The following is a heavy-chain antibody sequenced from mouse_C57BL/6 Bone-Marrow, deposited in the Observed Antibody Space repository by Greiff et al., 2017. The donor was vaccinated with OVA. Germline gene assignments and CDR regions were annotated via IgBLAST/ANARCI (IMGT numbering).Heavy chain of an antibody. CDR1: GYSITSGYY. V-gene: IGHV3-6*01. CDR2: ISYDGSN. D-gene: IGHD1-1*01. CDR3: ARGVYYYGSEDAMDY. J-gene: IGHJ4*01. Sequence: EVKLQESGPGLVKPSQSLSLTCSVTGYSITSGYYWNWIRQFPGNKLEWMGYISYDGSNNYNPSLKNRISITRDTSKNQFFLKLNSVTTEDTATYYCARGVYYYGSEDAMDYWGQGTSVTVSS.